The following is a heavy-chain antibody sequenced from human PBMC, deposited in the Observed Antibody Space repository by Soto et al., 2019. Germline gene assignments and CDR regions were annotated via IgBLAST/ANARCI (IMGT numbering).Heavy chain of an antibody. CDR2: ISSSSSYI. D-gene: IGHD6-19*01. Sequence: PGGSLRLSCAASGFTFSGYSMNWVRQAPGKGLEWVSSISSSSSYIYYADSVKGRFTISRDNAKNSLYLQMNSLRAEDTAVYYCARETLEQWLANFDYWGQGTLVTVSS. J-gene: IGHJ4*02. CDR1: GFTFSGYS. CDR3: ARETLEQWLANFDY. V-gene: IGHV3-21*01.